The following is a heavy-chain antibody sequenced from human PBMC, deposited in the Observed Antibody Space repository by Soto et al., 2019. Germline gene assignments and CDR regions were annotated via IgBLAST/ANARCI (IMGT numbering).Heavy chain of an antibody. CDR2: ISGRGGST. CDR3: AKSEDYGDYYYYYYMDV. D-gene: IGHD4-17*01. Sequence: PXGSLRLSCAASRFTFSGYAMNWVRQAPGKGLEWVSAISGRGGSTYYADSVKGRFTISRDNSKNTLFLQMNSLRAEDTAVYYCAKSEDYGDYYYYYYMDVWGKGTTVTVSS. V-gene: IGHV3-23*01. J-gene: IGHJ6*03. CDR1: RFTFSGYA.